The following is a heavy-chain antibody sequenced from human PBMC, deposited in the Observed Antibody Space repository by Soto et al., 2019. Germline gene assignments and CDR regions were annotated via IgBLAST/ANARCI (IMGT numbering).Heavy chain of an antibody. D-gene: IGHD1-1*01. CDR3: ARINWDRGYYYYGMDV. CDR1: GGSISSYY. Sequence: SETLSLTCTVSGGSISSYYWSWIRQPPGKGLEWIGYIYYSGSTNYNPSLKSRVTISVDTSKNQFSLKLSSVTAADTAVYYCARINWDRGYYYYGMDVWGQGTMVTVSS. V-gene: IGHV4-59*01. CDR2: IYYSGST. J-gene: IGHJ6*02.